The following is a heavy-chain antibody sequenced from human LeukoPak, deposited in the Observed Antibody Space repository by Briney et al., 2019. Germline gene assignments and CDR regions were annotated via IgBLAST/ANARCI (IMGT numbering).Heavy chain of an antibody. CDR2: IRFDGSKK. CDR1: GFTFSDYG. V-gene: IGHV3-30*02. Sequence: GGSLRLSCAASGFTFSDYGMVWVRQAPGKGLEWMALIRFDGSKKYYADSVKDRFTISRDNSKNTQYLQMNSLRDEDTAVYYCARDSGILTGFDAFDIWGQGTMVTVSS. J-gene: IGHJ3*02. D-gene: IGHD3-9*01. CDR3: ARDSGILTGFDAFDI.